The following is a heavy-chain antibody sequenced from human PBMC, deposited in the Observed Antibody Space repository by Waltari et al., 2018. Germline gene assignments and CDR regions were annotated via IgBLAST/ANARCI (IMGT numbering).Heavy chain of an antibody. CDR1: GFTFDDYA. CDR2: ISWNSGSR. Sequence: EVQLVESGGGLVQPGRSLRLSCAASGFTFDDYAMHWVRQAPGKGLEWVSGISWNSGSRGYADAVKGRFTSSRDNAKNSLYLQMNSLRAEDTALYYCAKDMYSSSYYYFDYWGQGTLVTVSS. D-gene: IGHD6-13*01. CDR3: AKDMYSSSYYYFDY. J-gene: IGHJ4*02. V-gene: IGHV3-9*01.